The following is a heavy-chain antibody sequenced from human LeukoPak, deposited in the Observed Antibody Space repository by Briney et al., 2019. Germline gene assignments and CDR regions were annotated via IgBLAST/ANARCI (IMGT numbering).Heavy chain of an antibody. CDR1: GFTFSSYW. J-gene: IGHJ4*02. V-gene: IGHV3-7*01. CDR3: ARDRYCSGGSCYSFSVKYFDY. D-gene: IGHD2-15*01. Sequence: GGSLRLSCAASGFTFSSYWMSWVRQAPGKGLEWVANIKQDGSEKYYVDSVKGRFTISRDNAKNSLYLQMNSLRAEDTAAYYCARDRYCSGGSCYSFSVKYFDYWGQGTLVTVSS. CDR2: IKQDGSEK.